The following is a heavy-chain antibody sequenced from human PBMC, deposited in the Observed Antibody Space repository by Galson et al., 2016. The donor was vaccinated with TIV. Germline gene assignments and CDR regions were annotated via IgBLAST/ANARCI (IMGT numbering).Heavy chain of an antibody. V-gene: IGHV4-31*03. Sequence: TLSLTCTVSGGSINSGGYYWSWIRQHPGKGLEWIGYIYYSGSTYYNPSLKSRVTISVDTSKNQFSLKLSSVTAADTAVYYCARDAVGATPYNWFDPWGQGTLVTVSS. CDR3: ARDAVGATPYNWFDP. D-gene: IGHD1-26*01. CDR2: IYYSGST. CDR1: GGSINSGGYY. J-gene: IGHJ5*02.